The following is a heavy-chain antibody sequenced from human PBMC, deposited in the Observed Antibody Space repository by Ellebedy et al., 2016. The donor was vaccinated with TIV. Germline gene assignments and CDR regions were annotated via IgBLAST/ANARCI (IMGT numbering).Heavy chain of an antibody. J-gene: IGHJ4*02. V-gene: IGHV3-48*03. Sequence: GESLKISCVASGFIFSSYYMTWVRQAPGKGLEWISYIRGSGGMMDHADSVKGRFTISRDNAKNSLYLQLSSLRAEDTAGYYCARRSRGPSYYFDYWGQGALVTVSS. CDR1: GFIFSSYY. D-gene: IGHD3-10*01. CDR2: IRGSGGMM. CDR3: ARRSRGPSYYFDY.